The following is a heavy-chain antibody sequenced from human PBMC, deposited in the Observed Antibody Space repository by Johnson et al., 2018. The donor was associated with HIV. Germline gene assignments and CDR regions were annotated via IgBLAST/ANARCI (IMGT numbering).Heavy chain of an antibody. CDR3: ARDREYGLAWGWAFDI. CDR1: GFTFSSYA. Sequence: QVQLVESGGGVVQPGRSLRLSCAASGFTFSSYAMHWVRQAPGKGLEWVAVISYDGSNKYYADSVKGRFTTSRDNSKNTLQLQTNSLRAEDTAVYYCARDREYGLAWGWAFDIWGQGTMVTVSS. V-gene: IGHV3-30-3*01. D-gene: IGHD6-19*01. J-gene: IGHJ3*02. CDR2: ISYDGSNK.